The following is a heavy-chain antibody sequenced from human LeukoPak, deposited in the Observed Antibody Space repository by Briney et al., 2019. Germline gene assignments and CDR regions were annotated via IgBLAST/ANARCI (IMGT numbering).Heavy chain of an antibody. CDR1: GFTFNRYG. V-gene: IGHV3-30*02. D-gene: IGHD4-17*01. CDR2: IRYDSSDK. J-gene: IGHJ4*02. CDR3: AKARGYGDQYYFDY. Sequence: GGSLRLSCTASGFTFNRYGMHWIRQPPGKGLEWVAYIRYDSSDKKYGGSVEGRLTISRDNSKNTLYLQMSSLRVEDTAMYYCAKARGYGDQYYFDYWGQGTLVTVSS.